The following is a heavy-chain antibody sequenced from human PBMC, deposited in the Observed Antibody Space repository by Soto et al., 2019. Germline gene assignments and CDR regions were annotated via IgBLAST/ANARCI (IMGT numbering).Heavy chain of an antibody. CDR3: ARGPRYCSSTSCFSGVTWFDP. Sequence: ASVKVSCKASGYTFTSYGISWVRQAPGQGLEWMGWISSYNGNTNYTQKVQGRVTMTTDKSTSTTYMELRSLRSDDTAVYYCARGPRYCSSTSCFSGVTWFDPWGQGTLVTVSS. D-gene: IGHD2-2*01. V-gene: IGHV1-18*04. J-gene: IGHJ5*02. CDR2: ISSYNGNT. CDR1: GYTFTSYG.